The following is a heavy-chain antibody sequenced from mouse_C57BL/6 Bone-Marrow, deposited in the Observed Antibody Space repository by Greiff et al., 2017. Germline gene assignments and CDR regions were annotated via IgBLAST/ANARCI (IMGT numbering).Heavy chain of an antibody. Sequence: QVQLKQSGAELMKPGASVKISCKASGYTFTGYWIEWVKQRPGHGLEWIGEILPGSGSTNYNEKFKGKATFTADTSSNTAYMQLSSLTAEDSAIYYCASPFYYNNYGAYWGQGTLVTVSA. J-gene: IGHJ3*01. CDR3: ASPFYYNNYGAY. CDR1: GYTFTGYW. D-gene: IGHD2-5*01. CDR2: ILPGSGST. V-gene: IGHV1-9*01.